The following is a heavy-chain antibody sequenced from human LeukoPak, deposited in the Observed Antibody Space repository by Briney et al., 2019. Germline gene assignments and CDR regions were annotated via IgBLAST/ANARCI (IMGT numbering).Heavy chain of an antibody. J-gene: IGHJ5*02. V-gene: IGHV4-34*01. CDR3: ASQIFYYGDYWFDP. CDR1: GGSFSGYY. CDR2: INHSGST. Sequence: SETLSLTCAVYGGSFSGYYWSWIRQPPGKGLEWIGEINHSGSTNYNPSLKSRVTISVDTSKNQFSLKLSSVTAADTAVYYCASQIFYYGDYWFDPWGQGTLVTVSS. D-gene: IGHD4-17*01.